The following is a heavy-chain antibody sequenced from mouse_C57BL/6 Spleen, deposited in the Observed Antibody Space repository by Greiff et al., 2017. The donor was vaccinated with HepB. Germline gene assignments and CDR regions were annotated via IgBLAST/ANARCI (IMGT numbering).Heavy chain of an antibody. CDR2: SYPRSGNT. CDR1: GYTFTSYG. CDR3: AGDSTWFAY. V-gene: IGHV1-81*01. Sequence: VQLQQSGAELARPGASVKLSCKASGYTFTSYGISWVKQRTGQGLEWIGESYPRSGNTYYNEKFKGKATLTADKSSSTAYMELRSLTSEDSAVYFCAGDSTWFAYWGQGTLVTVSA. J-gene: IGHJ3*01.